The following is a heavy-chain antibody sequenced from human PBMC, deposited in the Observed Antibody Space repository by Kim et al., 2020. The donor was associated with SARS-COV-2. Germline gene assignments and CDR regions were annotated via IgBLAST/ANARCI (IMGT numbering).Heavy chain of an antibody. D-gene: IGHD6-19*01. V-gene: IGHV4-34*01. CDR2: INHSGST. J-gene: IGHJ1*01. Sequence: SETLSLTCAVYGGSFSGYYWSWIRQPPGKGLEWIGEINHSGSTNYNPSLKSRVTISVDTSKNQFSLKLSSVTAADTAVYYCARRIAVAGMAQGKYFQHWGQGTLVTVSS. CDR1: GGSFSGYY. CDR3: ARRIAVAGMAQGKYFQH.